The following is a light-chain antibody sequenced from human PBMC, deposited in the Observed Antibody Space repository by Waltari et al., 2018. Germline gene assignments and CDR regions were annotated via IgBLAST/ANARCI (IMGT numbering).Light chain of an antibody. V-gene: IGLV2-14*01. CDR2: EVS. Sequence: QSALTQPGSVSGSPGQSSTISGTGTSSDVGGDNYVSWYQQHPGKAPKIMIYEVSNGPSGVSNGFSGAESGNTAALTISGLQAEDEADYYCSSYTSSSTLRVFGGGTKLTVL. CDR1: SSDVGGDNY. CDR3: SSYTSSSTLRV. J-gene: IGLJ2*01.